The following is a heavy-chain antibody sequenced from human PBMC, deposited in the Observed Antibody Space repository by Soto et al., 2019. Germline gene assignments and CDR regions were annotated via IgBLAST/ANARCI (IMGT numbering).Heavy chain of an antibody. J-gene: IGHJ4*02. CDR2: VSGYGGST. V-gene: IGHV3-23*01. Sequence: EVQLLESGGGLVQPGGSLRLSCAASGFSFSSYGMGWVRQAPGKGLEWVSSVSGYGGSTWYADSVKGRFTISRDNSKNTLYLQMESLRAEDTAVYFCAKAPVEVGISDFENCGQGTLVTVSS. D-gene: IGHD1-26*01. CDR3: AKAPVEVGISDFEN. CDR1: GFSFSSYG.